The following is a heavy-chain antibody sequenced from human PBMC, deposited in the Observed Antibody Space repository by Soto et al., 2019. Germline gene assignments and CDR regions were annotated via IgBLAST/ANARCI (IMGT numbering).Heavy chain of an antibody. CDR3: ATEGGYPGSHFYGAY. CDR2: IKGSHAGGTT. Sequence: EVQLVESGGGLVEPGGSIRLSCAASGFTFTRAYMTWVRQAPGKGLEWVGRIKGSHAGGTTDYATSVKGRFTISRDDSNNTLYLQMSSLKSEDTSVYYCATEGGYPGSHFYGAYWGQGTLVTVSS. V-gene: IGHV3-15*01. CDR1: GFTFTRAY. J-gene: IGHJ4*02. D-gene: IGHD1-26*01.